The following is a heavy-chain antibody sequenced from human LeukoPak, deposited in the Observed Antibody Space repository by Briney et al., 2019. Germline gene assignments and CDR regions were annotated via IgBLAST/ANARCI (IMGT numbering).Heavy chain of an antibody. J-gene: IGHJ6*04. D-gene: IGHD3-10*01. CDR1: GGSISGYY. V-gene: IGHV4-59*01. Sequence: ASETLSLTCTVSGGSISGYYWSWIRQPPGKGLEWIGYIYYSGSSNYNPSLKSRVTISVDTSKNQFSLRLSSVTAADTAVYYCAREPHSMKYYYGSGSLAGILDVWGKGTTVTVSS. CDR2: IYYSGSS. CDR3: AREPHSMKYYYGSGSLAGILDV.